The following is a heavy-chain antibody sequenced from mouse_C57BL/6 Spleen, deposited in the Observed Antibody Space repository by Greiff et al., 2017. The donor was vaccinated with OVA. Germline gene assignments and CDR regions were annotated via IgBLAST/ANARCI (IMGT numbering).Heavy chain of an antibody. V-gene: IGHV1-82*01. D-gene: IGHD1-1*01. CDR2: IYPGDGGT. J-gene: IGHJ1*03. Sequence: VQLQQSGPELVKPGASVKISCKASGYAFSSSWMNWVKQRPGKGLEWIGRIYPGDGGTNYNGKFKGKATLTADKSSSTAYMQLSCLTSEVSAVYFCATVVATRYFDVWGTGTTVTVSS. CDR1: GYAFSSSW. CDR3: ATVVATRYFDV.